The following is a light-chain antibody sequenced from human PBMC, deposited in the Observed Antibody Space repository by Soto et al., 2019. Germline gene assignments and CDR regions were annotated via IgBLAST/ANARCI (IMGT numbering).Light chain of an antibody. J-gene: IGKJ5*01. CDR1: QSVSAN. CDR3: QQYNNWPPIT. V-gene: IGKV3-15*01. CDR2: GAS. Sequence: IVLMQSPPTLSVSTWERDKIYCRASQSVSANLAWYQQKPGQAPRLLIYGASTRATGIPARFSGSGSGTEFTLTISSLQSEDFAVYYCQQYNNWPPITLAQGARLEI.